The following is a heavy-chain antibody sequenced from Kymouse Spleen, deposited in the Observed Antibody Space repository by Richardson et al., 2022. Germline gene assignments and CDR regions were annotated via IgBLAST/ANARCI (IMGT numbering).Heavy chain of an antibody. V-gene: IGHV4-34*01. CDR3: ARGWNYGGYYYYYGMDV. CDR1: GGSFSGYY. J-gene: IGHJ6*02. Sequence: QVQLQQWGAGLLKPSETLSLTCAVYGGSFSGYYWSWIRQPPGKGLEWIGEINHSGSTNYNPSLKSRVTISVDTSKNQFSLKLSSVTAADTAVYYCARGWNYGGYYYYYGMDVWGQGTTVTVSS. CDR2: INHSGST. D-gene: IGHD1-7*01.